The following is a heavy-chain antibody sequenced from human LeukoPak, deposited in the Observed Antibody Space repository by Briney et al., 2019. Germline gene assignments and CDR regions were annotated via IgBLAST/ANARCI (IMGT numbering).Heavy chain of an antibody. J-gene: IGHJ4*02. Sequence: ASETLSLTCTVSGGSISSHYWSWIRQPPGKGLEWIGYIHYSGSTNYNPSLKSRVTISVDTSKNQFSLKLSSVIAADTAVYYCARSSSFHYYGSENDYWGQGTLVTVSS. CDR2: IHYSGST. CDR1: GGSISSHY. CDR3: ARSSSFHYYGSENDY. V-gene: IGHV4-59*11. D-gene: IGHD3-10*01.